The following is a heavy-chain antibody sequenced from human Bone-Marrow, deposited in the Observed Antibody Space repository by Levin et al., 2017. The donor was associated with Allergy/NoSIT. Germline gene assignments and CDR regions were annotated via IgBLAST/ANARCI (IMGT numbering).Heavy chain of an antibody. Sequence: GGSLRLSCAASGFIFDGFAMHWVRQLPGKGLEWVSGINWNNVSVAYADSVRGRFTISRDNAKNSVYLQMNSLRVEDTAFYYCAKDRYGDYFGGFESWGQGTLVTVSS. CDR2: INWNNVSV. D-gene: IGHD3-16*01. V-gene: IGHV3-9*01. CDR3: AKDRYGDYFGGFES. CDR1: GFIFDGFA. J-gene: IGHJ4*02.